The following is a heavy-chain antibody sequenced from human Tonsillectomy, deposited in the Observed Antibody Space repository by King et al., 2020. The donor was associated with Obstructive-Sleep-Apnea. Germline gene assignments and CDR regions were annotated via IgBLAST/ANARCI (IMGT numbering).Heavy chain of an antibody. CDR1: GGSVSSGGYY. CDR2: IYYSGST. J-gene: IGHJ4*02. D-gene: IGHD1-26*01. V-gene: IGHV4-61*08. CDR3: ARGYSGSFGPYFDY. Sequence: QLQESGPGLVKPSETLSLTCTGSGGSVSSGGYYWTWIRQPPGKGLEWIGYIYYSGSTNYNPSLKSRVTISADTSKNQFSLKLSSVTAADTAVYYCARGYSGSFGPYFDYWGQGTLVTVSS.